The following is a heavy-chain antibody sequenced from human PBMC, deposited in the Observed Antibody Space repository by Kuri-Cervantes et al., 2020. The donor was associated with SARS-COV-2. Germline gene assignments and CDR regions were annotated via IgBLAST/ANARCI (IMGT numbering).Heavy chain of an antibody. J-gene: IGHJ4*02. CDR2: ISYDGSNK. CDR1: AFTFSSYA. Sequence: TCAASAFTFSSYAMHWVRQAPGKGLEWVAIISYDGSNKYYADSVKGRFTISRDKSKNTLYLRMNSLRAEDTAVYYCARDRVGVHDYWGQGTLVTVSS. CDR3: ARDRVGVHDY. V-gene: IGHV3-30-3*01. D-gene: IGHD2-21*01.